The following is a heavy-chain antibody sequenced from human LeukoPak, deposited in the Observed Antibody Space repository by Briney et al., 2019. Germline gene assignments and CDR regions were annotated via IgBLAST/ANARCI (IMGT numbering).Heavy chain of an antibody. CDR1: GGSIRSGSYY. J-gene: IGHJ3*02. Sequence: SQTLSLTXTVSGGSIRSGSYYWSWIRQPAGKGLDWIGRIYTSGSTNYNPSLKSRVTISVDTSKNQFSLKLSSVTAADTAVYYCARSPDLRLRNDAFDIWGQGTMVTVSS. V-gene: IGHV4-61*02. CDR3: ARSPDLRLRNDAFDI. D-gene: IGHD2-2*01. CDR2: IYTSGST.